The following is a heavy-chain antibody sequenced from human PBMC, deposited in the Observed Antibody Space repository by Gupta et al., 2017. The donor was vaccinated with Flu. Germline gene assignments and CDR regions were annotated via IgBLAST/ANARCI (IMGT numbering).Heavy chain of an antibody. J-gene: IGHJ5*02. V-gene: IGHV4-38-2*02. Sequence: QVQLQESGPGLVKPSETLSLTCAVSGYSISSGYYWGWIRQPPGKGLEWIGSIYHSGSTYYNPSLKSRVTISVDTSKNQFSLKLSSVTAADTAVYYCARDEGSGWYSWFDPWGQGTLVTVSS. D-gene: IGHD6-19*01. CDR3: ARDEGSGWYSWFDP. CDR2: IYHSGST. CDR1: GYSISSGYY.